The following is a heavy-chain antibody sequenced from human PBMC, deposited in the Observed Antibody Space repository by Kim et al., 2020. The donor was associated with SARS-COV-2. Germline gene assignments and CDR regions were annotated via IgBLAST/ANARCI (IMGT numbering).Heavy chain of an antibody. D-gene: IGHD6-6*01. Sequence: SETLSLTCTVSGGSISSGGYYWSWIRQHPGKGLEWIGYIYYSGSTYYNPSLKSRVTISVDTSKNQFSLKLSSVTAADTAVYCCARTILENSSSPHPHFDYWGQETLVPVSS. CDR2: IYYSGST. CDR1: GGSISSGGYY. V-gene: IGHV4-31*03. J-gene: IGHJ4*02. CDR3: ARTILENSSSPHPHFDY.